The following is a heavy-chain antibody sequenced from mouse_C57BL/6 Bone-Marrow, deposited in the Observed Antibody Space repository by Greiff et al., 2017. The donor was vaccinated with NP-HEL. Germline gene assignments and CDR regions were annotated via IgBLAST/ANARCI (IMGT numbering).Heavy chain of an antibody. Sequence: EVKLMESGGDLVKPGGSLKLSCAASGFTFSSYGMSWVRQTPDKRLEWVATISSGGSYNYYPDSVKGRFTISRDNAKNTLYLQMSSLKSEDTAMYYCARHGGELPGAMDYWGQGTSVTVSS. J-gene: IGHJ4*01. CDR2: ISSGGSYN. V-gene: IGHV5-6*01. D-gene: IGHD1-1*01. CDR1: GFTFSSYG. CDR3: ARHGGELPGAMDY.